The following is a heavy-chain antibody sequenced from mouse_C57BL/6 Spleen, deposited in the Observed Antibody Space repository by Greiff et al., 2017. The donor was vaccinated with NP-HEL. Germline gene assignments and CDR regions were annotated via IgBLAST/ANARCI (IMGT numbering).Heavy chain of an antibody. V-gene: IGHV5-4*01. CDR3: ARDYYGNYGYFDY. J-gene: IGHJ2*01. CDR2: ISDGGSYT. Sequence: EVKLEESGGGLVKPGGSLKLSCAASGFTFSSYAMSWVRQTPEKRLEWVATISDGGSYTYYPDNVKGRFTISRDNAKNNLYLQMSHLKSEDTAMYYCARDYYGNYGYFDYWGQGTTLTVSS. CDR1: GFTFSSYA. D-gene: IGHD2-1*01.